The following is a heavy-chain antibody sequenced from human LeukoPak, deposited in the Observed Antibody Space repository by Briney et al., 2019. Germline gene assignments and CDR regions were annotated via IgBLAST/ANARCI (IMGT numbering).Heavy chain of an antibody. CDR1: GYSISSGYC. Sequence: SSETLSLTCAVSGYSISSGYCWGWIRQPPGKGLELIGSIYHSGSTYYNPSLNSRVTLSVDTSKNQFSLKLSSVTAADTAVYYCARHGAFYYGSGSSGFDYWGQGTLVTVSS. D-gene: IGHD3-10*01. J-gene: IGHJ4*02. V-gene: IGHV4-38-2*01. CDR2: IYHSGST. CDR3: ARHGAFYYGSGSSGFDY.